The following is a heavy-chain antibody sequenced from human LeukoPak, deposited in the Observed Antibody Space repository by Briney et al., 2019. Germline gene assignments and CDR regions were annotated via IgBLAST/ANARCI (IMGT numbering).Heavy chain of an antibody. J-gene: IGHJ3*02. CDR3: AREISVAAPNRDAFDI. CDR1: GYTFTGYY. CDR2: INPNSGGT. Sequence: GASVKVSCKASGYTFTGYYMHWVRQAPGQGLEWMGWINPNSGGTNYAQKFQGRVTMTRDTSISTAYMELSRLRSDDTAVYYCAREISVAAPNRDAFDIWGQGTTVTVSS. V-gene: IGHV1-2*02. D-gene: IGHD6-19*01.